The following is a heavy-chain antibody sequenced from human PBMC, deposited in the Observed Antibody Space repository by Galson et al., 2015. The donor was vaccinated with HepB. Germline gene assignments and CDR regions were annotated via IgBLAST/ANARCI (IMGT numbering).Heavy chain of an antibody. J-gene: IGHJ4*02. V-gene: IGHV3-30*18. Sequence: SLRLSCAASGFTFSRYGMHWVRQAPGKGLEWVAVISYDGSNKYYADSVKGRFTISRDNSKNTLYLQMNSLRAENTAVYYCAKDKHEHIVDHFDYWGQGTLVTVSS. CDR2: ISYDGSNK. CDR3: AKDKHEHIVDHFDY. D-gene: IGHD2-21*01. CDR1: GFTFSRYG.